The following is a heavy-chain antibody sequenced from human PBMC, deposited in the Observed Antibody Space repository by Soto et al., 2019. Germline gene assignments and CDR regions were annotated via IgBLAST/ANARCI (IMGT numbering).Heavy chain of an antibody. V-gene: IGHV3-74*01. D-gene: IGHD3-22*01. CDR2: INSDGRST. CDR1: GFTFDTYW. CDR3: ARAYYYDTSGF. Sequence: PGGSLRLSCAASGFTFDTYWIHWVRQAPGKGLAWVSGINSDGRSTTYADSVKGRFTISRDNAKNTLYLQMNSLRAEDTAVYYCARAYYYDTSGFWGQGTLVTVSS. J-gene: IGHJ4*02.